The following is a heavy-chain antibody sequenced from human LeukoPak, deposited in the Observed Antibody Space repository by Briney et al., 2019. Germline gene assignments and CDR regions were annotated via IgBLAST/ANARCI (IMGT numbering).Heavy chain of an antibody. CDR1: GYTITGYY. CDR3: ARDARHNLRGYYYYYMDV. CDR2: INPHSGGT. Sequence: WASVNVSCKASGYTITGYYMRWVLQAPGQGHEWMVWINPHSGGTYYAQKFQGRVTMTRDTSISPAYMELSRLRADDTAVYYCARDARHNLRGYYYYYMDVWGKGTTVTVSS. V-gene: IGHV1-2*02. D-gene: IGHD1-1*01. J-gene: IGHJ6*03.